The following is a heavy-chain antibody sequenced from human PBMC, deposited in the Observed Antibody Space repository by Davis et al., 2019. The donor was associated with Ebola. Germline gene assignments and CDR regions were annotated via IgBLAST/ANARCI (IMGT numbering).Heavy chain of an antibody. CDR1: GYTFTTYW. Sequence: GESLKISCQCSGYTFTTYWIGWVRQMPGKGLEWMGIIYPGDSDTRYSPSFQGQVTISADKSISTAYLQWSSLKASDTAMYYCARRGGWSGAFLDYWGQGTLVTVSS. V-gene: IGHV5-51*01. CDR3: ARRGGWSGAFLDY. J-gene: IGHJ4*02. CDR2: IYPGDSDT. D-gene: IGHD3-3*02.